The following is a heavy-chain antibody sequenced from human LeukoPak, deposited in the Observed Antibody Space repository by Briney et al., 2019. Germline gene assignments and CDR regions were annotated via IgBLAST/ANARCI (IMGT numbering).Heavy chain of an antibody. CDR1: GCTFSSYE. Sequence: GGSLRLSCAASGCTFSSYEMNWVRQAPGKGLEWVSYISTSASTIYYADSVKGRFTSSRDNAKNSLYLQMNSLRAEDTAVYYCARRGTSRSSYYFDYWGQGTLVAVSS. CDR2: ISTSASTI. J-gene: IGHJ4*02. V-gene: IGHV3-48*03. CDR3: ARRGTSRSSYYFDY.